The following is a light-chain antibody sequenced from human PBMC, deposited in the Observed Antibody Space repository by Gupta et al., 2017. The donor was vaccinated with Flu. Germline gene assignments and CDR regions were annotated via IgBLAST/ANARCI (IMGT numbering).Light chain of an antibody. Sequence: SVIPGQPASISCVSSQSLVYGDGNTSLNWFHHSPGQSPRRLIYQVSNRDSGVPARLSGSGSGXDFTLKXSRVEAEDVGVYYCMHNTRWITFGXGTKLEIK. CDR1: QSLVYGDGNTS. V-gene: IGKV2-30*01. CDR3: MHNTRWIT. J-gene: IGKJ2*01. CDR2: QVS.